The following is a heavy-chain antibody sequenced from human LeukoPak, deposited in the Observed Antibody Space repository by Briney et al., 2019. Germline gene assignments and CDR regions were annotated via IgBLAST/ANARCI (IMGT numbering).Heavy chain of an antibody. D-gene: IGHD2-15*01. J-gene: IGHJ6*02. CDR3: ARLLRGGNYYGMDV. CDR2: IYYIGST. V-gene: IGHV4-59*01. CDR1: GGSISSYY. Sequence: SETLSLTCTVSGGSISSYYWTWIRQPPGKGLECIGYIYYIGSTNYNPSLKSRVTISVDTSKNQFSLKLSSLTAADTAAYYCARLLRGGNYYGMDVWGQGTTVTVSS.